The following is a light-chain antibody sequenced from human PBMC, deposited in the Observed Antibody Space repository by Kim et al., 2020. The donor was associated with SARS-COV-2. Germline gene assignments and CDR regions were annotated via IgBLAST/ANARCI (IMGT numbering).Light chain of an antibody. Sequence: DIQMTQSPSSLSASVGDRVTITCRASQDISNSLAWYQQKPGKAPKLLLYAASRLESGVPSRFSGSGSGTDYTLTISSLQPDDFATYYCQQYYSTLRGTFGQGTKVEIK. CDR2: AAS. CDR1: QDISNS. J-gene: IGKJ1*01. CDR3: QQYYSTLRGT. V-gene: IGKV1-NL1*01.